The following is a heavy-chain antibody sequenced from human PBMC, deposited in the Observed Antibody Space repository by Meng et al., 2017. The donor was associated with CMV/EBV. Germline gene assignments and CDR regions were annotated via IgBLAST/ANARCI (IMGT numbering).Heavy chain of an antibody. CDR1: GFTFDYYG. V-gene: IGHV3-20*04. CDR2: INWNGGST. D-gene: IGHD5-12*01. Sequence: GESLKISCAASGFTFDYYGMSWVRQAPGKGLEWVSGINWNGGSTGYADSVKGRFTISRDNAKNSLYLQMNSLRAEDTALYYCARGVGGYEDFNYFDYWGQGTLVTVSS. J-gene: IGHJ4*02. CDR3: ARGVGGYEDFNYFDY.